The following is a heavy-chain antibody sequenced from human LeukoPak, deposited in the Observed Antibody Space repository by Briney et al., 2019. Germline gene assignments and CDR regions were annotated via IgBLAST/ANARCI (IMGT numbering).Heavy chain of an antibody. J-gene: IGHJ4*02. CDR2: MNPNSGNT. CDR1: GYTFTSYD. Sequence: ASVTVSCKASGYTFTSYDINWVRQATGQGLEWMGWMNPNSGNTGYAQKFQGRVAMTRNTSISTAYMELSSLRSEDTAVYYCARNARRHRGFDYWGQGTLVTVSS. CDR3: ARNARRHRGFDY. D-gene: IGHD1-1*01. V-gene: IGHV1-8*01.